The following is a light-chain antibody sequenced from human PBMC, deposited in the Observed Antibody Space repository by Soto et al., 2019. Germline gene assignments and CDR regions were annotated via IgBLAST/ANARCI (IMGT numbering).Light chain of an antibody. Sequence: TINCKSSQSVLYSSNNKNYLAWYQQKPGQPPKLLIYWASTRESGVPDRFSGSGSGTDFTLTISSLQAEDVAVYYCQQYYSTPRTFGQGTKVDIK. V-gene: IGKV4-1*01. CDR3: QQYYSTPRT. CDR1: QSVLYSSNNKNY. CDR2: WAS. J-gene: IGKJ1*01.